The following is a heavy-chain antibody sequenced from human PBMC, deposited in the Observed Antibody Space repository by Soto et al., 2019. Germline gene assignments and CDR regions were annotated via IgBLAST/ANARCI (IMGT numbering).Heavy chain of an antibody. D-gene: IGHD3-10*01. J-gene: IGHJ5*02. V-gene: IGHV3-23*01. CDR1: GFTFSSYA. CDR3: AKDRGVRGVIVPRFDP. Sequence: EVQLLESGGGLVQPGGSLRLSCAASGFTFSSYAMSWVRQAPGKGLEWVSAISGSGGSTYYADSVKGRFTISRDNSKNTLYLQMNSLRAEDTAVYYCAKDRGVRGVIVPRFDPWGQGTLVIVSS. CDR2: ISGSGGST.